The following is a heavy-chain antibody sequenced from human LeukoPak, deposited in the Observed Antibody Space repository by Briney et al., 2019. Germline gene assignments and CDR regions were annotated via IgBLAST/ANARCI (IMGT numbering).Heavy chain of an antibody. J-gene: IGHJ3*02. D-gene: IGHD3-22*01. CDR1: GFTFSSYG. CDR3: AKTSYYDSSGYYYVSGAFDI. Sequence: PGRSLRLSCAASGFTFSSYGMHWVRQAPGKGLEWVAVISYDGSNKYYADSVKGRFTISRDNSKNTLYLQMNSLRAEDTAVYYCAKTSYYDSSGYYYVSGAFDIWGQGTMVTVSS. V-gene: IGHV3-30*18. CDR2: ISYDGSNK.